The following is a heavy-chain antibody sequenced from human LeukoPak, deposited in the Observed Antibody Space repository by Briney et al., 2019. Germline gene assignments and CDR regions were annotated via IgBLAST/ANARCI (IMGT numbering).Heavy chain of an antibody. CDR3: ARLHRGMDV. CDR1: GFIFSNYW. V-gene: IGHV3-74*01. CDR2: INSDGSSR. Sequence: PGGSLRLSCAASGFIFSNYWMHWVRQAPGKGLVWVSRINSDGSSRSYADSVKGRFTISRDNAKNSLSLQMNSLSHEDTAVYFCARLHRGMDVWGQGTTVTVSS. J-gene: IGHJ6*02.